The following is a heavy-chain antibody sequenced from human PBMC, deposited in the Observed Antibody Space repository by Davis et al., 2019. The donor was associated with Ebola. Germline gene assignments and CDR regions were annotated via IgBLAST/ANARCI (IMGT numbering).Heavy chain of an antibody. CDR3: ARRYSGSYLFDY. Sequence: ASVEVSCKASGGTFISYAISWVRQPPGQGLEWMGWISAYTGNTNYAQKLQGRLTMTTDTSTSTAYMGLRSLRSDDTAVYYCARRYSGSYLFDYWGQGTLVTVSS. CDR1: GGTFISYA. J-gene: IGHJ4*02. CDR2: ISAYTGNT. V-gene: IGHV1-18*01. D-gene: IGHD1-26*01.